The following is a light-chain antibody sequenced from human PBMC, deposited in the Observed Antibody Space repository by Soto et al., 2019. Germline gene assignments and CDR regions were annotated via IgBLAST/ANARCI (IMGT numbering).Light chain of an antibody. Sequence: IQMTQSPSTLSASVGDRVTITCRASQNINTWLAWYQQKPGAPPKLLIFKASHLQSGVSSRFSGAGSGTRFTLTISGLQPDDFATYYCQQSSNYVWTFGQGTKVEVK. CDR3: QQSSNYVWT. V-gene: IGKV1-5*03. CDR1: QNINTW. CDR2: KAS. J-gene: IGKJ1*01.